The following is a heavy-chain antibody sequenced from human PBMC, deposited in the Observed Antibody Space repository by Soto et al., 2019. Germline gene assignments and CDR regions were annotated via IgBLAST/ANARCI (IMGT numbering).Heavy chain of an antibody. V-gene: IGHV1-3*01. CDR2: INAANGDT. D-gene: IGHD4-4*01. J-gene: IGHJ6*02. Sequence: ASVKVSCKASGYTFTSYGIHWVRQAPGQRFEWMGWINAANGDTNYAQKFQGRVTITADKSTSTAYMELSSLRSEDTAVYYCARGAVAEMATVYYYGMDVWGQGTTVTVSS. CDR1: GYTFTSYG. CDR3: ARGAVAEMATVYYYGMDV.